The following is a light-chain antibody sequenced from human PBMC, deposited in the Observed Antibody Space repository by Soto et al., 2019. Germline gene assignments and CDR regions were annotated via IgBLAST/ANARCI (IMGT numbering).Light chain of an antibody. CDR1: SSDVGSYNL. CDR3: CSYAGNSTLV. Sequence: QSALTQPASVSGSPGQSITISCTGTSSDVGSYNLVSWYQQHPGKAPKLMIYEVNKRPSGVSNRFSGSKSGNTASLTISGLQAEDEADYYCCSYAGNSTLVFGGATQLTVL. CDR2: EVN. J-gene: IGLJ2*01. V-gene: IGLV2-23*02.